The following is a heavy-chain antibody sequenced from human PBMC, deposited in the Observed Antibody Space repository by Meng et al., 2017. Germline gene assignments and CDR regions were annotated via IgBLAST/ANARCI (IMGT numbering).Heavy chain of an antibody. CDR2: ISSSGSTI. Sequence: GESPKISCAASGFTFSDYYMSWIRQAPGKGLEWVSYISSSGSTIYYADSVKGRFNSSRDNAKNSLYLQMNSLRAEDTDVYYCARHGRYITMVRGVRRYYYGMDVWGQGTTVTVSS. D-gene: IGHD3-10*01. CDR3: ARHGRYITMVRGVRRYYYGMDV. J-gene: IGHJ6*02. CDR1: GFTFSDYY. V-gene: IGHV3-11*04.